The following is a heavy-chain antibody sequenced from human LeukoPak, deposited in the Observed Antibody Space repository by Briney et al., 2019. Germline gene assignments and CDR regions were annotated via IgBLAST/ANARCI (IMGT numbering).Heavy chain of an antibody. Sequence: GGSLRLSCAASGFTFSSYGMHWVRQAPGKGLEWVAVISYNGSNKYYADSVKGRFTISRDNSKNTLYLQMNSLRAEDTAVYYCARDLVYGGKGIDYWGQGTLVTVSS. CDR2: ISYNGSNK. V-gene: IGHV3-30*03. D-gene: IGHD4-23*01. CDR1: GFTFSSYG. CDR3: ARDLVYGGKGIDY. J-gene: IGHJ4*02.